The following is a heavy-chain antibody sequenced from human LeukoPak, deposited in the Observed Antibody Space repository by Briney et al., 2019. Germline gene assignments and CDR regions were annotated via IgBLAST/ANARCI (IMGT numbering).Heavy chain of an antibody. Sequence: SETLSLTCAVYGGSFSGCYWSWIRQPPGKGLEWIGEINHSGSTNYNPSLKSRVTISVDTSKNQFSLKLSSVTAADTAVYYCARGKRRGLGVVINWFDPWGQGTLVTVSS. CDR1: GGSFSGCY. V-gene: IGHV4-34*01. CDR3: ARGKRRGLGVVINWFDP. J-gene: IGHJ5*02. D-gene: IGHD3-3*01. CDR2: INHSGST.